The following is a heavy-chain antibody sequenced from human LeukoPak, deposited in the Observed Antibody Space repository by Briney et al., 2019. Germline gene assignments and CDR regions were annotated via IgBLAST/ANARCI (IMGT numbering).Heavy chain of an antibody. CDR2: TYYRSKRFN. CDR1: GDSVSSNSAA. Sequence: SQTLALTRDISGDSVSSNSAAWDWIRQSPSRGLEWLGRTYYRSKRFNDYAVSVKSRMTINSDTSKNQFSLQLNSVTPEDTAVYYCARGGAVAGTRFFDYWGQGTLVTVSS. D-gene: IGHD6-19*01. V-gene: IGHV6-1*01. CDR3: ARGGAVAGTRFFDY. J-gene: IGHJ4*02.